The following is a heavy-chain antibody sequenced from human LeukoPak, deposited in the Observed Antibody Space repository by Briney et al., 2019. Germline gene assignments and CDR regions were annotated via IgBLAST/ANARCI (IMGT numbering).Heavy chain of an antibody. CDR3: ARGDPYYFDY. CDR2: IYYSGST. J-gene: IGHJ4*02. Sequence: SETLSLTCTVSGGSISSSSYYWGWIRQPPGKGLEWIGSIYYSGSTYYNPSLKSRVTISVDTSKNQFSLKLGSVTAADTAVYYCARGDPYYFDYWGQGTLVTVSS. CDR1: GGSISSSSYY. V-gene: IGHV4-39*07.